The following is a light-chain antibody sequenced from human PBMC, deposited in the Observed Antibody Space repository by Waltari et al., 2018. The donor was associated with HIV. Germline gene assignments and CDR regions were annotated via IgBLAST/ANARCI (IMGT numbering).Light chain of an antibody. J-gene: IGLJ3*02. Sequence: SNELTQPPSVSVSPGQTARITCSGDALATHYTYWFPQKPGQAPVLVIYKDTEMPSGSPERGSGSRSGTTVKLTISGVQAEDEADYYCQSGGSSGSWVFGGGTKLTVL. CDR1: ALATHY. V-gene: IGLV3-25*03. CDR3: QSGGSSGSWV. CDR2: KDT.